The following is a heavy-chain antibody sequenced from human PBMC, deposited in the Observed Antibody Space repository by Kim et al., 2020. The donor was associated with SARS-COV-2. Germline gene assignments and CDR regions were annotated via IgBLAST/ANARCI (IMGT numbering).Heavy chain of an antibody. CDR1: GFTFNTYW. CDR2: INPDGSDT. CDR3: TRPLSGTNCYDF. D-gene: IGHD2-8*01. V-gene: IGHV3-74*01. Sequence: GGSLRLSCVASGFTFNTYWMNWVRQVPGKGLVWVSRINPDGSDTTYADSVKGRFTISRDNAKNTLYLQLNNLRAEDTALYYCTRPLSGTNCYDFWGQGT. J-gene: IGHJ4*02.